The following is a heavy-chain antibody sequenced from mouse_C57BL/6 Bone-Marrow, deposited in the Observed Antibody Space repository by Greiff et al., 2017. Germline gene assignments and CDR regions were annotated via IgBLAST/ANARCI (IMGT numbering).Heavy chain of an antibody. CDR3: AITHFDV. V-gene: IGHV5-17*01. D-gene: IGHD1-1*01. CDR2: ISSGSSTI. J-gene: IGHJ1*03. Sequence: VQLQQSGGGLVKPGGSLKLSCAASGFTFSDYGMHWVRQAPEKGLEWVAYISSGSSTIYYADTVKGRFTISRDNAKNTLFLQMTSLRSEDTAMYYCAITHFDVWGTGTTVTVSS. CDR1: GFTFSDYG.